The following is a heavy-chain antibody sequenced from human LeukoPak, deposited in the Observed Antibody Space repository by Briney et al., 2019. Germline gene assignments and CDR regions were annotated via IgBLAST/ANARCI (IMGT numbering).Heavy chain of an antibody. V-gene: IGHV3-30*04. CDR1: GFTFSSYA. Sequence: GRSLRLSCAASGFTFSSYAMHWVRQAPGKGLEWVAVISYDGRNKYYADSVKGRFTISRDNSKNTLYLQMNSLRAEDTAVYYCAREPAPIVVVPAASRYYYYYYGMDVWGKGTTVTVSS. CDR3: AREPAPIVVVPAASRYYYYYYGMDV. D-gene: IGHD2-2*01. CDR2: ISYDGRNK. J-gene: IGHJ6*04.